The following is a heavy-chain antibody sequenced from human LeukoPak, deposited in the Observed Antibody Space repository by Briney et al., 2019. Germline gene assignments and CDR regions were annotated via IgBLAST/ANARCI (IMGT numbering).Heavy chain of an antibody. CDR2: ISSSGNTI. V-gene: IGHV3-11*04. CDR1: GFIFSDYY. Sequence: SGGSLSLSCAASGFIFSDYYMSWIRQAPGKGLEWVSYISSSGNTINYADSVKGRFTISRDNARNSLYLQMNSLRAEDTAVYYCARDAGSYSFNYWGQGTLVTVSS. D-gene: IGHD6-13*01. J-gene: IGHJ4*02. CDR3: ARDAGSYSFNY.